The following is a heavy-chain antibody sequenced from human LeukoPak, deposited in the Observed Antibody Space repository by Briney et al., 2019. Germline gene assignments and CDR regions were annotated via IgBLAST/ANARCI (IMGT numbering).Heavy chain of an antibody. CDR2: VDPEDGET. CDR3: ATLPDIVVVVAAYSTPDY. Sequence: ASVKISCKVSGYTFTDYYMHWVQQAPGKGLEWMGLVDPEDGETIYAEKLQGRVTITADTSTDTAYMELSSLRSEDTAVYYCATLPDIVVVVAAYSTPDYWGQGTLVTVSS. CDR1: GYTFTDYY. J-gene: IGHJ4*02. V-gene: IGHV1-69-2*01. D-gene: IGHD2-15*01.